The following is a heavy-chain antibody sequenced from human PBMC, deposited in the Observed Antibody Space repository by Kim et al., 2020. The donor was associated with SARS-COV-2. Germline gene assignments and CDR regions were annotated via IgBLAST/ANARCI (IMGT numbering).Heavy chain of an antibody. J-gene: IGHJ4*02. Sequence: GGSLRLSCAASEFTFSRYSMKWVRQAPGKGLEWVSTISRNSDYIYYADSVEGRFTISRDNAKNSLYLQMNSLRADDTAMYYCARDLSLGRPGGFDYWGQGTLVTVSS. CDR3: ARDLSLGRPGGFDY. D-gene: IGHD3-10*01. V-gene: IGHV3-21*01. CDR2: ISRNSDYI. CDR1: EFTFSRYS.